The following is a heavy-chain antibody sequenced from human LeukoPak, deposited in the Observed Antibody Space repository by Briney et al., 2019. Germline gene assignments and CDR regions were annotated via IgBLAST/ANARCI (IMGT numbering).Heavy chain of an antibody. D-gene: IGHD3-16*01. V-gene: IGHV3-23*01. CDR2: ISGSGGST. Sequence: PGGSLRLSCAASGFTFSSYAMSWVRQAPGKGLEWVSAISGSGGSTYYADSVKGRFTIYRDNSKNTLYLQMNSLRAEDTAVYYCAKVHLSALRSLGYFDYWGQGTLVTVSS. J-gene: IGHJ4*02. CDR3: AKVHLSALRSLGYFDY. CDR1: GFTFSSYA.